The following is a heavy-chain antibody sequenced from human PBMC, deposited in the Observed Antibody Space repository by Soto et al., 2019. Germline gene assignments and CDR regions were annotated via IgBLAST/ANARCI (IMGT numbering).Heavy chain of an antibody. CDR1: GFTFSSYA. D-gene: IGHD3-3*01. Sequence: PGGSLRLSCAASGFTFSSYAMHWVRQAPGKGLEWVAVISYDGSNKYYADSVKGRFTISRDNSKNTLYLQMNSLRAEDTAVYYCARDRAYDFWSDKGYWGQGTLVTVSS. CDR2: ISYDGSNK. CDR3: ARDRAYDFWSDKGY. V-gene: IGHV3-30-3*01. J-gene: IGHJ4*02.